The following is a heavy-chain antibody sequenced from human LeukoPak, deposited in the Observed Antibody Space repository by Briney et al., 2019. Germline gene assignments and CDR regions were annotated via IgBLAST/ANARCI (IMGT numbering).Heavy chain of an antibody. V-gene: IGHV3-21*01. D-gene: IGHD6-19*01. CDR3: ARVASSGPHFDY. Sequence: GGSLRLSCAASGFTFSSYNMNWVRQAPGKGLEWVSSISSSSNYIYYADSVKGRFTISRDNAKDSLYLQMNSLRAEDTAVYYCARVASSGPHFDYWGQGTLVTVSS. J-gene: IGHJ4*02. CDR2: ISSSSNYI. CDR1: GFTFSSYN.